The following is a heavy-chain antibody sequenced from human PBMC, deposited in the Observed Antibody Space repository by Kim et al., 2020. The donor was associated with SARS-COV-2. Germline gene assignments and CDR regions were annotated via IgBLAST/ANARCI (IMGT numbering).Heavy chain of an antibody. CDR2: ISGGGAT. D-gene: IGHD2-2*03. Sequence: SETLSLTCSVSGDSITSSRFFWNWIRLLPGKGLEWLGYISGGGATLYKSSLESRLTLSRDTSKNQFSLTLTSMTAADPAVYYCARGVMDRVQPPWGTFD. J-gene: IGHJ3*02. V-gene: IGHV4-31*03. CDR3: ARGVMDRVQPPWGTFD. CDR1: GDSITSSRFF.